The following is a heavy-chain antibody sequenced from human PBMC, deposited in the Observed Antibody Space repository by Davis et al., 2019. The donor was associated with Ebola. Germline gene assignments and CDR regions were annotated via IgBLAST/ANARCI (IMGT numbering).Heavy chain of an antibody. D-gene: IGHD2-2*01. Sequence: PGGSLRLSCAASGFTFSSYSMNWVRQAPGKGLEWVSSISASSSYIYDADSVKGRFTISRDNAKNSLYLQMNSLTFEDTAVYFCARGVCSSTSCYFSGGLDYWGQGILVTVSS. V-gene: IGHV3-21*01. J-gene: IGHJ4*02. CDR2: ISASSSYI. CDR3: ARGVCSSTSCYFSGGLDY. CDR1: GFTFSSYS.